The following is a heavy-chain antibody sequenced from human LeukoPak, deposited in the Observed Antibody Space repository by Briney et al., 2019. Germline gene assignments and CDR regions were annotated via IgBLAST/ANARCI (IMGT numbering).Heavy chain of an antibody. Sequence: PSETLSLTCTVSGGSISSSNSYWGWIRQPPGKGLEWVGSIFYSGSTFYNPSLKSRVTISVDTPKNQFSLRLSSVTAADTAVFYCARCTYKILRGTEYGYWYFDLWGRGTLVTVSS. V-gene: IGHV4-39*01. D-gene: IGHD3-9*01. CDR2: IFYSGST. CDR1: GGSISSSNSY. CDR3: ARCTYKILRGTEYGYWYFDL. J-gene: IGHJ2*01.